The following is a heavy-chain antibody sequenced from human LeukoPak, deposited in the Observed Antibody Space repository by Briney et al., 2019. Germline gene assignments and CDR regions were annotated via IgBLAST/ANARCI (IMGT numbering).Heavy chain of an antibody. CDR3: AKELDGYNSGFDY. J-gene: IGHJ4*02. CDR1: GFTFSSYG. CDR2: IWYDGSNK. Sequence: GGSLRLSCAASGFTFSSYGMHWFRQAPGKGLEWVAVIWYDGSNKYYADSVKGRFTISRDNSKNTLYLQMNSLRAEDTAVYYCAKELDGYNSGFDYWGQGTLVTVSS. V-gene: IGHV3-33*06. D-gene: IGHD5-24*01.